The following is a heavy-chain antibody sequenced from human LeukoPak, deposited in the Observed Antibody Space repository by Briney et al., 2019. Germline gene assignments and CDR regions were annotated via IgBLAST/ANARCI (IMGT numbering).Heavy chain of an antibody. J-gene: IGHJ4*02. Sequence: ASVKVSCKASGYTFTSYGISWVRQAPGQGREWMGWISAYNGNTNYAQKLQGRVTMTTDTPTSTAYMELRSLRSDDTAVYYCARDQNLVRGVIRVHVFDYWGQGTLVTVSS. CDR1: GYTFTSYG. V-gene: IGHV1-18*01. D-gene: IGHD3-10*01. CDR3: ARDQNLVRGVIRVHVFDY. CDR2: ISAYNGNT.